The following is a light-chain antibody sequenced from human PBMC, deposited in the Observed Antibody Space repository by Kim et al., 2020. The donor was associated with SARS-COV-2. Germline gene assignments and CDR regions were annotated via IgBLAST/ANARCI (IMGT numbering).Light chain of an antibody. V-gene: IGLV3-9*01. CDR3: QVWDSSTYV. CDR2: RDS. J-gene: IGLJ1*01. Sequence: SYELTQPLSVSVALGQTARITCGGNNMGSKNVHWYQQKPGQAPVLVIYRDSNRPSGIPERFSGSNSGNTATLTISRAQAGDEADYYCQVWDSSTYVFGTG. CDR1: NMGSKN.